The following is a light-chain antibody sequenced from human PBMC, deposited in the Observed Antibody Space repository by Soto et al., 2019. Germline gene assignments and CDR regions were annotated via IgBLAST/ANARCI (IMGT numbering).Light chain of an antibody. J-gene: IGKJ4*01. V-gene: IGKV3-20*01. CDR3: LQYATSPLT. CDR1: QSIAKNY. Sequence: ETVLTQSPGTLSLSPGERATLSCRASQSIAKNYLAWYQHKPGQGPRLLIFRASSRATGISDRFSGSGSGTDFTLTISRLEPEDFAVYSCLQYATSPLTFGGGTKVEI. CDR2: RAS.